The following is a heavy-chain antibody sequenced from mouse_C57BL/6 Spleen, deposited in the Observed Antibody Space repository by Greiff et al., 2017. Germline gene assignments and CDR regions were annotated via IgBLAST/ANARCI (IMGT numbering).Heavy chain of an antibody. Sequence: EVQLQQSGPELVKPGASVKISCKASGYTFTDYYMNWVKQSHGKSLEWIGDINPNNGGTSYNQKFKGKATLTVDKSSSTAYMELRSLTSEDSAVYYCARLGDAIDGWGQGTSVTVS. V-gene: IGHV1-26*01. CDR1: GYTFTDYY. D-gene: IGHD3-1*01. CDR2: INPNNGGT. CDR3: ARLGDAIDG. J-gene: IGHJ4*01.